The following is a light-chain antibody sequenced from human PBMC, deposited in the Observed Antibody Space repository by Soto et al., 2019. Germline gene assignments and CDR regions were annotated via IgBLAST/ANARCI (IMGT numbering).Light chain of an antibody. J-gene: IGKJ1*01. CDR3: QHHNSYSQT. CDR2: GAS. V-gene: IGKV1-5*01. Sequence: DIQLTQSPPTLSASVGDRVTITCRASQSIRYYLAWYQQLPGKAPKLLIYGASSLQSGVPSRFSGSGFGTEFSLTISGLQPDDFATYFCQHHNSYSQTFGQGTKVEIK. CDR1: QSIRYY.